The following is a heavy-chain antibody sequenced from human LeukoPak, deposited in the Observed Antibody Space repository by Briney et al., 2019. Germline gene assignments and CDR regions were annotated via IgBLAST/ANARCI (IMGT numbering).Heavy chain of an antibody. CDR2: ISAYNGNT. J-gene: IGHJ4*02. CDR1: GYTFTSYG. Sequence: GASVKVSCKASGYTFTSYGISWVRQAPGQGLEWMGWISAYNGNTNYAQKLQGRVTMTTDTSTSTAYMELRSLRSDDTAVYYCARPPPLRLGEYYFDYWGQGTLVTVSS. V-gene: IGHV1-18*01. CDR3: ARPPPLRLGEYYFDY. D-gene: IGHD3-16*01.